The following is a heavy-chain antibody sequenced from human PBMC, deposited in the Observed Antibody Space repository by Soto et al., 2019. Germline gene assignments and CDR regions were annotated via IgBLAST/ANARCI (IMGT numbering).Heavy chain of an antibody. CDR3: ASYGSGSYYLYYFDY. CDR2: ISGSGGST. J-gene: IGHJ4*02. V-gene: IGHV3-23*01. Sequence: PGGSLRLSCAASGFTFSSYAMSGVRQAPGKGLEWVSAISGSGGSTYYADSVKGRFTISRDNSKNTLYLQMNSLRAEDTAVYYCASYGSGSYYLYYFDYWGQGTLVTVSS. D-gene: IGHD3-10*01. CDR1: GFTFSSYA.